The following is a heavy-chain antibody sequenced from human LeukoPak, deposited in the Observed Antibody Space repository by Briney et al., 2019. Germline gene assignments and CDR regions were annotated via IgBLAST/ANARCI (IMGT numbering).Heavy chain of an antibody. CDR2: TYYRSKWYN. V-gene: IGHV6-1*01. CDR1: GDSVSSNSAA. J-gene: IGHJ2*01. D-gene: IGHD4-17*01. Sequence: SQTLSLTCAISGDSVSSNSAAWNWIRQSPSRGLEWLGRTYYRSKWYNDYAVSVKSRITINPDTSKNQFSLQLNSVTPEDTAVYYCARAQFDRGYGDYVWYFDLWGRGTLVTVSS. CDR3: ARAQFDRGYGDYVWYFDL.